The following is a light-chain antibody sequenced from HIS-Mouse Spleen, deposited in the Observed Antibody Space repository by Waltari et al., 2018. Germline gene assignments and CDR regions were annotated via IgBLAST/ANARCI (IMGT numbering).Light chain of an antibody. CDR2: DAS. J-gene: IGKJ4*01. Sequence: AIQLSQSPSSLSASVGDSVTITCRASQGSSSALAWYQQKPGKAPKLLIYDASSLESGVPSRFSGSGSGTDFTLTISSLQPEDFATYYCQQFNSYPALTFGGGTKVEIK. CDR1: QGSSSA. V-gene: IGKV1-13*02. CDR3: QQFNSYPALT.